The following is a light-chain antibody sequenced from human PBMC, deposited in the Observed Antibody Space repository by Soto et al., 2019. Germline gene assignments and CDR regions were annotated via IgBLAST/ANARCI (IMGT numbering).Light chain of an antibody. CDR1: QGISSY. V-gene: IGKV1-9*01. CDR3: QQLNSFPGT. Sequence: DIQMTQSPSSLSASVGDRVTITCRASQGISSYLAWYQKKPGGAPKLLIYSASTLQSGVPSRFSGSGSGTDFTLTISSLQPEDFATYYCQQLNSFPGTFGQGTKLEIK. J-gene: IGKJ2*01. CDR2: SAS.